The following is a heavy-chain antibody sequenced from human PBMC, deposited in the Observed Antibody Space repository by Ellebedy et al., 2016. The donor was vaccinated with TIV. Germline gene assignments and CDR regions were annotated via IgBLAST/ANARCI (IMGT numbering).Heavy chain of an antibody. J-gene: IGHJ4*02. Sequence: AASVKVSCKASGYTFTSYGINWVRQAPGKGLEWVSYIGNSDTKYYADSVRGRFTISRDKAKKSVYLQMNSLRVEDTGVYYCARDAMIWIFDSWGQGTLVTVSS. CDR1: GYTFTSYG. CDR2: IGNSDTK. V-gene: IGHV3-48*01. D-gene: IGHD3-22*01. CDR3: ARDAMIWIFDS.